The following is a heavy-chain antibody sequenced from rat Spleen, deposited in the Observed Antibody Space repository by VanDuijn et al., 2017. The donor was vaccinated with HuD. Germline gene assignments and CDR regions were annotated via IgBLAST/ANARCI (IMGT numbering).Heavy chain of an antibody. CDR1: GFTFNKYW. V-gene: IGHV5-31*01. J-gene: IGHJ2*01. CDR3: ARHGALTTTSYNWFAY. D-gene: IGHD1-10*01. Sequence: EVQLVESGGGLVQPGRSLKLSCVATGFTFNKYWMSWIRQAPGKGLEWVASIITTGDSVYYLDSVKGRFTISRDNAKSTLYLQMNSLRSEDTASYYCARHGALTTTSYNWFAYWGQGVMVTVSS. CDR2: IITTGDSV.